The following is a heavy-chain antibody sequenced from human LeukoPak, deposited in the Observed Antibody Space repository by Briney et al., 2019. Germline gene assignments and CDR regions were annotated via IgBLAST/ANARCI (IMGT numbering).Heavy chain of an antibody. V-gene: IGHV4-31*03. CDR1: GGSISSGGYC. Sequence: SETLSLTCTVSGGSISSGGYCWSWLRPHPGKGLEWIGYIYYSGSTYYNPSLTSRVTISVVTSKNQFSLKLSSVTAADTAVYYCARTEQWLAGGYFQHWGQGTLVTVSS. D-gene: IGHD6-19*01. CDR2: IYYSGST. CDR3: ARTEQWLAGGYFQH. J-gene: IGHJ1*01.